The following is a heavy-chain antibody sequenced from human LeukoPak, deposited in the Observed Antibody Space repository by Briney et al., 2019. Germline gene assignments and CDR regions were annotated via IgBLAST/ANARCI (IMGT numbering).Heavy chain of an antibody. CDR2: IYNSGST. D-gene: IGHD3-10*01. CDR3: ARHPWGFGEFRIDY. V-gene: IGHV4-59*08. CDR1: GGSISSYY. J-gene: IGHJ4*02. Sequence: SETLSLTCTVSGGSISSYYWSLIRQSPGKGLEWIGYIYNSGSTNYNPSLKSRVTISVDTSKNQFSLKLTSVTAADTAVYYCARHPWGFGEFRIDYWGQGTLVTVSS.